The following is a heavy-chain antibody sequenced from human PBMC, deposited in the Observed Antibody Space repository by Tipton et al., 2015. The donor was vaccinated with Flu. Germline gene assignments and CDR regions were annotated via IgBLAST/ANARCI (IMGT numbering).Heavy chain of an antibody. D-gene: IGHD2-2*01. Sequence: GLVKPSETLSLTCSVSGGSIRSHYWSWIRQPPGKGLEWIGYISHSGTTSYNPFLKSRLTLSLDTSKNQFSLSLSSVTAADTALYFCARKFCSSVTCYGDDAFDVWGQGTKVIVSS. CDR1: GGSIRSHY. J-gene: IGHJ3*01. CDR2: ISHSGTT. V-gene: IGHV4-59*11. CDR3: ARKFCSSVTCYGDDAFDV.